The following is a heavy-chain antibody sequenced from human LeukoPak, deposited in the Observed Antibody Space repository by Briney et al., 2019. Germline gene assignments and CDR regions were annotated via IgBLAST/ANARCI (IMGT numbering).Heavy chain of an antibody. CDR3: ARLRYYDSSGYLNYYYHYGMDV. CDR2: INHSGST. D-gene: IGHD3-22*01. V-gene: IGHV4-34*01. Sequence: SETLSLTCAVYGGSFSGYYWSWIRQPPGKGLEWIGEINHSGSTNYNPSLKSRVTISVDTSKNQFSLKLSSVTAADTAVYYCARLRYYDSSGYLNYYYHYGMDVWGQGTTVTVSS. CDR1: GGSFSGYY. J-gene: IGHJ6*02.